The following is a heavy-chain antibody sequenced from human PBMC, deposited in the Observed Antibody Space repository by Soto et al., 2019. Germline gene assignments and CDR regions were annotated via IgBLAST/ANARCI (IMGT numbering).Heavy chain of an antibody. CDR3: ARGETLQQRDH. CDR2: IHHSGST. CDR1: GDSIRSTNW. Sequence: QVQLQESGPGLVKPSGTLALTCAVSGDSIRSTNWWSWVRQSPGKGLEWIGEIHHSGSTKYNPSLKSRVIISVDKSKNQFSLMLSSVTAADTAVYYCARGETLQQRDHWGQGTLVTVSS. D-gene: IGHD1-26*01. J-gene: IGHJ4*02. V-gene: IGHV4-4*02.